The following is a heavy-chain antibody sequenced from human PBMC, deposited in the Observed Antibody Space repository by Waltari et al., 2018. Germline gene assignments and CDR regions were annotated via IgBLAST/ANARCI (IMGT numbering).Heavy chain of an antibody. Sequence: QLQLQESGPGLVKPSETLSLTCPVSGGSISSSSYYWGWIRQPPGKGLEWIGSSYYSGSTYYNPALKSRVTISVDTSKNQFSLKLSSVTAADTAVYYCARGYYDIWTGYRGSYDPWGQGTLVTVSS. J-gene: IGHJ5*02. CDR3: ARGYYDIWTGYRGSYDP. CDR2: SYYSGST. V-gene: IGHV4-39*07. CDR1: GGSISSSSYY. D-gene: IGHD3-9*01.